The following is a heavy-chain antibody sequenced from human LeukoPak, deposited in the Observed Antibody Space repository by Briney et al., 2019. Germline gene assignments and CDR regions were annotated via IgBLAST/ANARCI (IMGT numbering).Heavy chain of an antibody. Sequence: SETLSLICTVSGGSISSSSYYWGWIRQPPGKGLEWIGSIYYSGSTYYNPSLKSRVTISVDTSKNQFSLKLSSVTAADTAVYYCARDKQYCSGGSCYTTPYHWFDPWGQGTLVTVSS. CDR3: ARDKQYCSGGSCYTTPYHWFDP. CDR2: IYYSGST. J-gene: IGHJ5*02. V-gene: IGHV4-39*02. D-gene: IGHD2-15*01. CDR1: GGSISSSSYY.